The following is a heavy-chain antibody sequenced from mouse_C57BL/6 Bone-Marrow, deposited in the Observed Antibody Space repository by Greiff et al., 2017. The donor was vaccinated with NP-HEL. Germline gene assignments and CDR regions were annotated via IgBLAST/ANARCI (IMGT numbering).Heavy chain of an antibody. V-gene: IGHV1-82*01. D-gene: IGHD2-4*01. J-gene: IGHJ2*01. CDR1: GYAFSSSW. Sequence: VQLKQSGPELVKPGASVKISCKASGYAFSSSWMNWVKQRPGKGLEWIGRIYPGDGGTKYNGKFKGKAKLTADTSSSTAYMQLISLASEDAAVYFCARNDYDLVYWGQGTTLTVSS. CDR3: ARNDYDLVY. CDR2: IYPGDGGT.